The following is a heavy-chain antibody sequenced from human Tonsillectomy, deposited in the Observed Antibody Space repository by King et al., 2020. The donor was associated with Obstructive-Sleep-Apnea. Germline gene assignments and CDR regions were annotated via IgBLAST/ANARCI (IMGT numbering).Heavy chain of an antibody. Sequence: VQLQESGPGLVKPSETLSLTCTVSGGSISSHYWSWIRQPPGKGLEWIGNIYYSGSTNNNPSLKSRVTISVDTSKSQLSLKLSSVTAADTAVYYCARLLWFGELHWFDPWGQGTLVTVSS. CDR3: ARLLWFGELHWFDP. CDR2: IYYSGST. J-gene: IGHJ5*02. D-gene: IGHD3-10*01. CDR1: GGSISSHY. V-gene: IGHV4-59*08.